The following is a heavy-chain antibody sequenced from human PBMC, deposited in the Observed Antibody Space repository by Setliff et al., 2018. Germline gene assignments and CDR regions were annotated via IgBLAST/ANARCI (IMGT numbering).Heavy chain of an antibody. CDR2: IKKDGSIK. J-gene: IGHJ4*02. CDR3: SRDLQGSGDYLVDY. D-gene: IGHD4-17*01. V-gene: IGHV3-7*01. CDR1: GFTFRSYW. Sequence: PGGSLRLACAASGFTFRSYWMSWVRQATGKWLEWVANIKKDGSIKYYLDSVRGLFTISRDNAENSLPLQMTSSKVEDTDVYYCSRDLQGSGDYLVDYWGQGTLVTVSS.